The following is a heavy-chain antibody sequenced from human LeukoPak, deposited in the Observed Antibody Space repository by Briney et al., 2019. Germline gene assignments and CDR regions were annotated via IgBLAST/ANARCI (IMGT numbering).Heavy chain of an antibody. V-gene: IGHV3-21*01. CDR2: ISSRSDYI. Sequence: GGSLRLSCTGSGFIFSTDSMSWVRQAPGRGLEWVSSISSRSDYIYYADSVKGRFTISRDNAKNSLFLQMNSLGAEDTAVYYCARGSTTEICWYYWGQGTLVTVSS. CDR1: GFIFSTDS. J-gene: IGHJ4*02. CDR3: ARGSTTEICWYY. D-gene: IGHD1-14*01.